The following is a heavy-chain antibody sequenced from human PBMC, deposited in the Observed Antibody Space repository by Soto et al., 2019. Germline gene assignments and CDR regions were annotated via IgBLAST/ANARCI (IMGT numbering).Heavy chain of an antibody. CDR2: TYYRSKWYN. J-gene: IGHJ3*02. CDR1: GDSVSSNSAA. D-gene: IGHD5-18*01. Sequence: SQTLSLTCVISGDSVSSNSAAWNWIRQSPSRGLEWLGRTYYRSKWYNDYAVSVKSRITIDPDTSKNQFSLQLNSVTPEDTAVYYCARGLRIQRSLREDVAFEIWGQGTMVTVSS. V-gene: IGHV6-1*01. CDR3: ARGLRIQRSLREDVAFEI.